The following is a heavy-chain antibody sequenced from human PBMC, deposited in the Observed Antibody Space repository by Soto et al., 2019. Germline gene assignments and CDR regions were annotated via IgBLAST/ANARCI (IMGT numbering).Heavy chain of an antibody. CDR2: IYYSGST. J-gene: IGHJ4*02. D-gene: IGHD6-6*01. CDR3: ARLNIPISGSSSYYFDY. CDR1: GGSISSSSYY. Sequence: SETLSLTCTVSGGSISSSSYYWGWIRQPPGKGLEWIGSIYYSGSTYYNPSLKSRVTISVDTSKNQFSLKLSSVTAADTAVYYCARLNIPISGSSSYYFDYWGQGTLVTVSS. V-gene: IGHV4-39*01.